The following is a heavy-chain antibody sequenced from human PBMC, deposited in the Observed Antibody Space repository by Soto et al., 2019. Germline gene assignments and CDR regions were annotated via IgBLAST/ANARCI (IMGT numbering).Heavy chain of an antibody. Sequence: TSETLSLTCTVSGGSISSSSYYWGWIRQPPGKGLEWIGSIYYSGSTYYNPSLKSRVTISVDTSKNQFSLKLSSVTAADTAVYYFASGPLNGSGSYRPNWFDPWGQGTLVTVSS. D-gene: IGHD3-10*01. J-gene: IGHJ5*02. CDR3: ASGPLNGSGSYRPNWFDP. V-gene: IGHV4-39*01. CDR1: GGSISSSSYY. CDR2: IYYSGST.